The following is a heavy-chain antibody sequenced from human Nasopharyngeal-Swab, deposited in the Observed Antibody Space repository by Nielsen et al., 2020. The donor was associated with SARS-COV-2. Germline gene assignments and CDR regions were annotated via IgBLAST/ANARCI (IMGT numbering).Heavy chain of an antibody. CDR2: IWYDGSNK. D-gene: IGHD3-22*01. CDR3: ARDFAFSDSSGYYHF. Sequence: GGSLRLSCAASGFTLSNYGMHWVRQAPGKGLEWVAVIWYDGSNKYYADSVKGRFTISRDNSKNTLYLQMNSLRAEDTAVYYCARDFAFSDSSGYYHFWGQGTLVTVSS. CDR1: GFTLSNYG. V-gene: IGHV3-33*01. J-gene: IGHJ4*02.